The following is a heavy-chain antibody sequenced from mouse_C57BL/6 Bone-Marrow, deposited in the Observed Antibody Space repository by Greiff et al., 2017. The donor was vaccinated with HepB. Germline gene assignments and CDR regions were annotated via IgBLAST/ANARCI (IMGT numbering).Heavy chain of an antibody. V-gene: IGHV1-55*01. CDR1: GYTFTSYW. J-gene: IGHJ4*01. D-gene: IGHD1-1*01. CDR3: ARATKVVSPSMDY. CDR2: IYPGSGST. Sequence: QVQLQQPGAELVKPGASVKMSCKASGYTFTSYWITWVKQRPGQGLEWIGDIYPGSGSTNYNEKFKSKATLTVDTSSSTAYMQLSSLTSEDSAVYYCARATKVVSPSMDYWGQGTSVTVSA.